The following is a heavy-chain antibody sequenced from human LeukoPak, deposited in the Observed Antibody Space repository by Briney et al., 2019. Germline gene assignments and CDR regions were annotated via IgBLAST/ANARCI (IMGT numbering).Heavy chain of an antibody. CDR3: AREFWNYRSGNLQAFDI. CDR2: INPSGGST. V-gene: IGHV1-46*01. J-gene: IGHJ3*02. Sequence: ASVKVSCKASGYTFTSYYMHWVRQAPGQGPEWMGIINPSGGSTSYAQKFQGRVTMTRDMSTSTVYMELSSLRSEDTAVYYCAREFWNYRSGNLQAFDIWGQGTMVTVSS. CDR1: GYTFTSYY. D-gene: IGHD3-10*01.